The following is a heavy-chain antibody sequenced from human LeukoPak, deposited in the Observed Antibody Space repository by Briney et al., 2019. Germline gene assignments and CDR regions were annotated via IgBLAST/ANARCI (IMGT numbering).Heavy chain of an antibody. CDR1: GFTFSNYA. J-gene: IGHJ5*02. CDR3: AKDAHCSSTSSSVGFDP. D-gene: IGHD2-2*01. V-gene: IGHV3-23*01. Sequence: GGFLRLSCAASGFTFSNYAMTWVRQAPGKGLECVSVISGSGGSTYYADSVKGRFTISRDNSKNTLYLQMNSLRAEDTAVYYCAKDAHCSSTSSSVGFDPWGQGTLVTVSS. CDR2: ISGSGGST.